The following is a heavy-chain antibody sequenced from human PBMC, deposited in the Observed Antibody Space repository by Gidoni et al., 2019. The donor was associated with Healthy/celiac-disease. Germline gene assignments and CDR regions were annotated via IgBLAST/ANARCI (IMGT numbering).Heavy chain of an antibody. CDR1: GGTFSSYT. V-gene: IGHV1-69*08. J-gene: IGHJ3*02. D-gene: IGHD3-16*01. CDR3: ARDGGLATSNAFDI. Sequence: QVQLVQSGAEVKKPGSSVKVSCKASGGTFSSYTISWVRQAPGQGLGWMGRIIPMLGIANNAQKFQGRVTITADKSTSTAYMELSSLRSEDTAVYYCARDGGLATSNAFDIWGQGTMVTVSS. CDR2: IIPMLGIA.